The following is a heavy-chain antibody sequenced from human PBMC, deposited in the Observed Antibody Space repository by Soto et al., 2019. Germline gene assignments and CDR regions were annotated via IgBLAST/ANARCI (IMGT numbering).Heavy chain of an antibody. V-gene: IGHV3-48*01. CDR1: GFTFRNYG. CDR3: ARDIYSYGSVGTPDI. Sequence: GGSLRLSCAASGFTFRNYGMNWVRQAPGKGLEWVSYIGIGSSTKYYADSVKGRFTISRDNSRNTLDLQINNLRTEDTGVYFCARDIYSYGSVGTPDIWGQGTMVTVSS. CDR2: IGIGSSTK. J-gene: IGHJ3*02. D-gene: IGHD5-18*01.